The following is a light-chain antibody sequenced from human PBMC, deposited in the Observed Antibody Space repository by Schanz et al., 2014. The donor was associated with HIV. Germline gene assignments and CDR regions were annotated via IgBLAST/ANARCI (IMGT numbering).Light chain of an antibody. CDR3: QQYGSSPIT. CDR1: QSISSSL. Sequence: IVLTQSPGTLSLSPGERGTLSCRASQSISSSLLAWYQKKPGQAPTLLIYAASSRASGVPDRFSGSGSGADFTLTISGLEPEDFAVYYCQQYGSSPITFGQGTRLEMK. CDR2: AAS. J-gene: IGKJ5*01. V-gene: IGKV3-20*01.